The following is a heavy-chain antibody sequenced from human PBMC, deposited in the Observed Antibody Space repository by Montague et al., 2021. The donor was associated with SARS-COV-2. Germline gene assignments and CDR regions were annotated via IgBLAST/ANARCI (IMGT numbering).Heavy chain of an antibody. V-gene: IGHV4-31*03. CDR1: GGSISSGGYY. J-gene: IGHJ6*02. Sequence: TLSLTCTVSGGSISSGGYYWSWIRQHPGKGLEWIGYIYYSGSTYYNPSLKGRVTISVDTSKNQFSLKLSSVTAADTAVYYCARDVLAWSYYGSGSYSEGMDVWGQGTTVTGSS. CDR2: IYYSGST. D-gene: IGHD3-10*01. CDR3: ARDVLAWSYYGSGSYSEGMDV.